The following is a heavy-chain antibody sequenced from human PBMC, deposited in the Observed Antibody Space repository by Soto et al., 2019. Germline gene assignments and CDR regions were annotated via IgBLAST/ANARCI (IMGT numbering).Heavy chain of an antibody. J-gene: IGHJ3*02. CDR2: ITWNSDTI. CDR3: AIVVLLGGAPPPQDFEM. CDR1: GFIFDDYA. D-gene: IGHD2-21*01. V-gene: IGHV3-9*01. Sequence: EMELVESGGGLVQPGRSLRLACAASGFIFDDYAMHWVRQAPGKGLEWVSGITWNSDTIYYADSVKGRFTISRDNATNSLYLPITRLRAEDTALYYSAIVVLLGGAPPPQDFEMCGQGTMVTVSS.